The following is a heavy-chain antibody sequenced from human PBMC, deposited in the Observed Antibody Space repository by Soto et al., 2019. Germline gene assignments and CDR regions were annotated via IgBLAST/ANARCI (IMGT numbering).Heavy chain of an antibody. CDR3: ARDSSRDRFGELWSDY. CDR1: GASIRSSTFY. CDR2: IYYDGST. Sequence: PSETLSLTCTVSGASIRSSTFYWGWIRQPPGKGLESIANIYYDGSTYYNPSLKSRVTISVDTSKNQFSLKLSSVTAADTAVYYCARDSSRDRFGELWSDYWGQGTLVTVSS. D-gene: IGHD3-10*01. V-gene: IGHV4-39*07. J-gene: IGHJ4*02.